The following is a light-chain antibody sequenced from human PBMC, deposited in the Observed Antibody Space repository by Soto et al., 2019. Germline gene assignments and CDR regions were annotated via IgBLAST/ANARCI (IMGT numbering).Light chain of an antibody. CDR1: SSDVGGYNY. J-gene: IGLJ1*01. V-gene: IGLV2-14*01. CDR2: EVS. CDR3: TSFTRSNTYV. Sequence: QSVLTQPASVSGSPGQSITISCTGTSSDVGGYNYVSWYQQYPGKAPKLMIYEVSNRPSGVSIRFSGSKSGNTASLTISGLQAEDEADYYCTSFTRSNTYVFGTGTKVTVL.